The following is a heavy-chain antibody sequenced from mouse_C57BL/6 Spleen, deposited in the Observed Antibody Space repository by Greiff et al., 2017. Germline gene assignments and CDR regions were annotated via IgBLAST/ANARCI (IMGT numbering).Heavy chain of an antibody. CDR1: GYSITSGYY. Sequence: EVQLQESGPGLVKPSQSLSLTCSVTGYSITSGYYWNWIRQFPGNKLEWMGYISYDGSNNYNPSLKNRISITRATSKNQFFLKLNSVTTEDTATYYCARSNWFFDYWGQGTTLTVSS. CDR3: ARSNWFFDY. D-gene: IGHD4-1*01. CDR2: ISYDGSN. J-gene: IGHJ2*01. V-gene: IGHV3-6*01.